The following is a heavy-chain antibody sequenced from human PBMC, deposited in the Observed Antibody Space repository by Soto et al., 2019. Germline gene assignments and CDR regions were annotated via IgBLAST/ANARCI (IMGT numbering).Heavy chain of an antibody. CDR1: GFTVSSNY. CDR2: ISGSGGST. CDR3: AKDPSGSPTGLYDY. J-gene: IGHJ4*02. Sequence: PGGSLRLSCAASGFTVSSNYMSWVRQAPGKGLEWVSAISGSGGSTYYADSVKGRFTISRDNSKNTLYLQMNSLRAEDTAVYYCAKDPSGSPTGLYDYWGQGTLVTVSS. D-gene: IGHD2-2*02. V-gene: IGHV3-23*01.